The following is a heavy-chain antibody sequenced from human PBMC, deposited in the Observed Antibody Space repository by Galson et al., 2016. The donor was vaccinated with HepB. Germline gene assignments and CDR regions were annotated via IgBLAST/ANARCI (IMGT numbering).Heavy chain of an antibody. Sequence: SVKVSCKASGDTFSASSITWVRQAPGQGPEWVGRIIPMVNTVTYAQKFKGRVTITADKSTTTAYMDLNSLTSEDTAVFYCTIAPLPSSTYEHWGQGTLVSVSS. J-gene: IGHJ4*02. CDR3: TIAPLPSSTYEH. CDR1: GDTFSASS. V-gene: IGHV1-69*08. CDR2: IIPMVNTV. D-gene: IGHD6-6*01.